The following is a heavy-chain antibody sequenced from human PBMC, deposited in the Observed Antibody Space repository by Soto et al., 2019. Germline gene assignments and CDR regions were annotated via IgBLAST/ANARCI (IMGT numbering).Heavy chain of an antibody. CDR2: TYYRSKWYN. CDR1: GDSVSSNSAA. D-gene: IGHD6-6*01. V-gene: IGHV6-1*01. CDR3: AKDYVSRSSSAFDY. J-gene: IGHJ4*02. Sequence: PSQTLSLTCAISGDSVSSNSAAWNWIRQSPSRGLEWLGRTYYRSKWYNDYAVSVKSRITINPDTSKNQFSLHLSSVTPEDTAVYYCAKDYVSRSSSAFDYWGQGTLVTVSS.